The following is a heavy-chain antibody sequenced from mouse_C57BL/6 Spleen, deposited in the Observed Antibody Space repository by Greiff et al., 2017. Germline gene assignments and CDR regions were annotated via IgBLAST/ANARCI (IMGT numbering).Heavy chain of an antibody. CDR2: IHPNSGST. J-gene: IGHJ3*01. CDR1: GYTFTSYW. Sequence: QVQLKQPGAELVKPGASVKLSCKASGYTFTSYWMHWVKQRPGQGLEWIGMIHPNSGSTNYNEKFKSKATLTVDKSSSTAYMQLSSLTSEDSAVYYCAREGGGLAYWGQGTLVTVSA. V-gene: IGHV1-64*01. CDR3: AREGGGLAY.